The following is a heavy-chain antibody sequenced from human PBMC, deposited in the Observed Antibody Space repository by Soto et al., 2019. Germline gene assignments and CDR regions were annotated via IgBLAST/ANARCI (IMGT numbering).Heavy chain of an antibody. V-gene: IGHV1-69*12. D-gene: IGHD3-3*01. CDR2: IIPIFGTA. Sequence: QVQLVQSGAEVKKPGSSVKVSCKASGGTFSSYAISWVRQAPGQGLEWMGGIIPIFGTANYAQKFQGRVTITADESRSTAYMELSSLGSEDTAVYYCARGSYYDFWSGYPYYYYGMDVWGQGTTVTVSS. CDR1: GGTFSSYA. J-gene: IGHJ6*02. CDR3: ARGSYYDFWSGYPYYYYGMDV.